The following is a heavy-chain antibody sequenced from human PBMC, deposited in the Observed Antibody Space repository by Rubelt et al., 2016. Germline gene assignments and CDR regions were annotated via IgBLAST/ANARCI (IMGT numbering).Heavy chain of an antibody. CDR3: ARGIGGAGNAYEY. Sequence: EVQLLESGGGLVQPGGSLRLSCAASGFAFSSYAMSWVRQAPGKGLEWVVNIKQDGNEKYYVDSVRGRFTISRDNAKNSLYLQRNSLRAEDTAIYYCARGIGGAGNAYEYWGQGTLVTVSS. D-gene: IGHD6-19*01. CDR1: GFAFSSYA. J-gene: IGHJ4*02. CDR2: IKQDGNEK. V-gene: IGHV3-7*04.